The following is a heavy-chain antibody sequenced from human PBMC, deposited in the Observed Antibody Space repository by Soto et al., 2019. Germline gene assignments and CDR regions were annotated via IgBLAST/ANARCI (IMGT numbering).Heavy chain of an antibody. V-gene: IGHV3-23*01. CDR2: ISAAGGTT. Sequence: EVQLLESGGGLVQPGGSLRLSCAASGFTFSSYAMSWVRQAPGKGLEWVSAISAAGGTTYYTDSVKGRFTISRDNSKNALYLQMSSLRAEDTALYHCLYCDILTAYHGLGGWGQGTLVTVSS. CDR1: GFTFSSYA. J-gene: IGHJ4*02. CDR3: LYCDILTAYHGLGG. D-gene: IGHD3-9*01.